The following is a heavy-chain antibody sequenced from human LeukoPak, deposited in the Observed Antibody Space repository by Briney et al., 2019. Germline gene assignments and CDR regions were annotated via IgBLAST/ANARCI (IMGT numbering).Heavy chain of an antibody. CDR3: ATEKGDSPDY. CDR1: GFTFSNYA. J-gene: IGHJ4*02. V-gene: IGHV3-23*01. D-gene: IGHD3-16*01. CDR2: ISGSGSNT. Sequence: GGSLRLSCAASGFTFSNYAMSWVRQAPGKGLEWVSGISGSGSNTYHADSVKGRFTISRDNSKSTLYVQMNSLRAEDTAVYYCATEKGDSPDYWGQGTLVTVSS.